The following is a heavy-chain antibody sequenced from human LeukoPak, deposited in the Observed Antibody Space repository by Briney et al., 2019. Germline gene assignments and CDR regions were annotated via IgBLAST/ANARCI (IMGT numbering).Heavy chain of an antibody. V-gene: IGHV1-2*02. J-gene: IGHJ4*02. Sequence: GASVKVSCKASGYTFTSYDINWVRQATGQGLEWMGWINPNSGGTNYAQKFQGRVTMTRDTSISTAYMELSRLRSDDTAVYYCARGLYYDILTGYPIDYWGQGTLVTVSS. CDR3: ARGLYYDILTGYPIDY. CDR1: GYTFTSYD. CDR2: INPNSGGT. D-gene: IGHD3-9*01.